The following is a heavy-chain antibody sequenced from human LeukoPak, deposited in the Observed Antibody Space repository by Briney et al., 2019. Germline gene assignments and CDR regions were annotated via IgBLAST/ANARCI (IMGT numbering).Heavy chain of an antibody. V-gene: IGHV4-59*08. J-gene: IGHJ6*02. D-gene: IGHD2-2*01. CDR2: IYYSGST. Sequence: KPSETLSLTRTVSGGSISSYYWSWIRQPPGKGLEWIGYIYYSGSTNYNPSLKSRVTISVDTSKNQFSLKLSSVTAADTAVYYCARLLGYCSSTSCINYYYYGMDVWGQGTTVTVSS. CDR1: GGSISSYY. CDR3: ARLLGYCSSTSCINYYYYGMDV.